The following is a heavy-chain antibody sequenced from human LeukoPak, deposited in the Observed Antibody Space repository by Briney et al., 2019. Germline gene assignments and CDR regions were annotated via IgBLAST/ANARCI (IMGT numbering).Heavy chain of an antibody. J-gene: IGHJ4*02. V-gene: IGHV1-46*01. Sequence: EASVTVSCTASGYIFTSYYMHWVRQAPGRGLDGMGIINPSGGSTSYAQKFQGRVTLTRDTSTSTVYMELSSLRSEDTAVYYCARELTPYFDYWGQGTLVTVSS. CDR1: GYIFTSYY. CDR2: INPSGGST. CDR3: ARELTPYFDY.